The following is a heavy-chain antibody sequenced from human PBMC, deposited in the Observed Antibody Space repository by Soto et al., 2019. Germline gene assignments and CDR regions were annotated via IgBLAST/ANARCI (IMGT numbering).Heavy chain of an antibody. D-gene: IGHD5-12*01. CDR3: ARVSRRGYSGYDVI. CDR1: GYTFTSYG. V-gene: IGHV1-18*01. CDR2: ISAYNGNT. J-gene: IGHJ4*02. Sequence: ASVKVSCKASGYTFTSYGISWVRQAPGQGLEWMGWISAYNGNTNYAQKLQGRVTMTTDTSTSTAYMELRSLRSDDTAVYYCARVSRRGYSGYDVIWGQGTLVTVSS.